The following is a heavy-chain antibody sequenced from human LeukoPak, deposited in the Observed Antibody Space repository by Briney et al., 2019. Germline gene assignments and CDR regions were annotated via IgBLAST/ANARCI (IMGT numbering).Heavy chain of an antibody. CDR3: AREVPSRPDDAFDI. J-gene: IGHJ3*02. D-gene: IGHD2-2*01. CDR1: GGSISSYY. CDR2: IYTSGST. V-gene: IGHV4-4*07. Sequence: PSETLSLTCTVSGGSISSYYWSWIRQPAGKGLEWIGRIYTSGSTNYNPSLKSRVTMSVDTSKHQFSLKLSSVTAADTAVYYCAREVPSRPDDAFDIWGQGTMVTVSS.